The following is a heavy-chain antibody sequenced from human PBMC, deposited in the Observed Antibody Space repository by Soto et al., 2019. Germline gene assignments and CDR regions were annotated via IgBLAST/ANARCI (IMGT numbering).Heavy chain of an antibody. CDR2: VHSGGST. V-gene: IGHV3-66*01. Sequence: PGGSLRLSCAASGFTFNTYAMTWVRQAPGKGLEWVSVVHSGGSTYYADSVKDRFTISRDNSKNTVYLQMSSLRAEDTALYYCATGGSAVFDYWGQGTLVTVSS. J-gene: IGHJ4*02. CDR1: GFTFNTYA. CDR3: ATGGSAVFDY. D-gene: IGHD6-19*01.